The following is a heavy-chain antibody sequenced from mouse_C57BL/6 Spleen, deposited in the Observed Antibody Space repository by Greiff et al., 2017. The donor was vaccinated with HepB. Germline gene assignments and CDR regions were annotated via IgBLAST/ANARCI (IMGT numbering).Heavy chain of an antibody. CDR1: GFNIKDDY. V-gene: IGHV14-4*01. Sequence: EVQLQQSGAELVRPGASVKLSCTASGFNIKDDYMHWVKQRPEQGLEWIGWIDPENGDTEYASKFQGKATITADTSYNTAYLQLSSLTSEDTAVYYCTTCVSSYFDYWGHSTTLTVSS. CDR3: TTCVSSYFDY. J-gene: IGHJ2*01. CDR2: IDPENGDT.